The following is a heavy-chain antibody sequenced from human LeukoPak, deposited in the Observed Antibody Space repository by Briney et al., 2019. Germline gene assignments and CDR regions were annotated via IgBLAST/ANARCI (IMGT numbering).Heavy chain of an antibody. V-gene: IGHV4-39*01. J-gene: IGHJ6*03. D-gene: IGHD5-24*01. Sequence: SETLPLTCTVSGGSISSSSYYWGWIRQPPGKGLEWIGSIYYSGSTYYNPSLKSRVTISVDTSKNQFSLKLSSVTAADTAVYYCARASRDGYNRYYYYYYMDVWGKGTTVTISS. CDR2: IYYSGST. CDR1: GGSISSSSYY. CDR3: ARASRDGYNRYYYYYYMDV.